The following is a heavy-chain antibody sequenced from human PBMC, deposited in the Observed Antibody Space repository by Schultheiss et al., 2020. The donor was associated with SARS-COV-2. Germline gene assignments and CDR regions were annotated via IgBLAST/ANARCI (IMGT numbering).Heavy chain of an antibody. CDR2: IYYSGST. CDR1: GGSISSYY. CDR3: SRDRSGYPPRYGMDV. J-gene: IGHJ6*02. D-gene: IGHD3-22*01. Sequence: SETLSLTCTVSGGSISSYYWSWIRQPPGKGLEWIGYIYYSGSTNYNPSLKSRVTISVDTSKNQFSLKLSSVTSADTAVYYCSRDRSGYPPRYGMDVWGPGTTVTVSS. V-gene: IGHV4-59*01.